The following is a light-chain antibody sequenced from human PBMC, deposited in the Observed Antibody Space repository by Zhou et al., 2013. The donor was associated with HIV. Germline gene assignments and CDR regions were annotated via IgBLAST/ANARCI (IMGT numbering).Light chain of an antibody. CDR1: QSISNY. CDR3: QQSYTTPWK. V-gene: IGKV1-39*01. Sequence: DIQMTQSPSYVSASVGDRVTITCRASQSISNYLNWYQQKPGKAPNLLIYAASSLQSGVPSRFSGSGSGTHFTLTISSLQPDDFAIYYCQQSYTTPWKFGQGTKVEI. J-gene: IGKJ1*01. CDR2: AAS.